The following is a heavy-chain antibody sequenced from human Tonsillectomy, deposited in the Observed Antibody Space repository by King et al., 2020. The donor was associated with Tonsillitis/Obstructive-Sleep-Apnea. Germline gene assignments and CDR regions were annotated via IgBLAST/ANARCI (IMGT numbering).Heavy chain of an antibody. V-gene: IGHV5-51*01. CDR2: IYPGDSDT. CDR1: GYSFSTYW. CDR3: ARHRVGYFDY. D-gene: IGHD3-10*01. J-gene: IGHJ4*02. Sequence: VQLVESGAEVKKPGESLKISCKGSGYSFSTYWIGWVRQMPGKGLEWMGIIYPGDSDTRYSPSFQGLVTISADKSITTTYLQWSSLKTSDTAMYYCARHRVGYFDYWGQGTLVTVSS.